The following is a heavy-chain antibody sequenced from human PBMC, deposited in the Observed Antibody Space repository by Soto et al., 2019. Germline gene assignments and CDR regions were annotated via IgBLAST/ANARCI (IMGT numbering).Heavy chain of an antibody. D-gene: IGHD2-8*01. Sequence: GGSLRLSCAASGFTFSSYSMNWVRQAPGKGLEWVSSISSSSSYIYYADSVKGRFTISRDNAKNSLYLQMNSLRAEDTAVYYCARSGLPPLLMAYAIRDEVGGYYYYMDVWGKGTTVTVSS. CDR3: ARSGLPPLLMAYAIRDEVGGYYYYMDV. CDR2: ISSSSSYI. CDR1: GFTFSSYS. V-gene: IGHV3-21*01. J-gene: IGHJ6*03.